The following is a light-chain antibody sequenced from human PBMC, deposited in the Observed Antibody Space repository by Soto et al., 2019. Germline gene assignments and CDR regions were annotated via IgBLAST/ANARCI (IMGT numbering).Light chain of an antibody. J-gene: IGKJ4*01. CDR1: QSVTSNY. CDR2: GAS. CDR3: QLYSSSSLT. V-gene: IGKV3-20*01. Sequence: PGERATLSCRASQSVTSNYLAWYQQKPGQAPRILIYGASSRATGIPDRFSGSGSGTDFTLTISRLEPEDFAVYYCQLYSSSSLTFGGGTKVEIK.